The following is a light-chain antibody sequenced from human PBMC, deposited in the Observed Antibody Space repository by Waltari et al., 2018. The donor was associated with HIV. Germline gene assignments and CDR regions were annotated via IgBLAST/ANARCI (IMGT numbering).Light chain of an antibody. Sequence: EIELTQSPGTLSLSPGERATLSCRARQSLTYNYLAWYQQKPGQAPRLLVYDASTRATGIPDRFSGSGSGTDFTLTISRLEPEDVAVYYCHQYDASLTTFGQGTKLEIK. J-gene: IGKJ2*01. CDR2: DAS. V-gene: IGKV3-20*01. CDR3: HQYDASLTT. CDR1: QSLTYNY.